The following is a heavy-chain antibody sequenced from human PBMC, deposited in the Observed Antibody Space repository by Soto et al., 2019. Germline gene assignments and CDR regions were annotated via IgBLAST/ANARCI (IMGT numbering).Heavy chain of an antibody. J-gene: IGHJ4*02. CDR2: INAGNGNT. CDR3: ARACDYRPGFDY. Sequence: QVQLVQSGAEVKKPGASVKVSCKASGYTFTSYAMHWVRQAPGQRLEWMGWINAGNGNTKYSQKFQGRVTITRDTSASTAYMEQSSLRSEDTAVYYCARACDYRPGFDYWGQGTLVTVSS. D-gene: IGHD4-4*01. CDR1: GYTFTSYA. V-gene: IGHV1-3*01.